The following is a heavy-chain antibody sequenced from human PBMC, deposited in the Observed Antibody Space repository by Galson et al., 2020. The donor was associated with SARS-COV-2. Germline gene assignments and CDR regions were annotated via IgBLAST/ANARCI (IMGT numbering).Heavy chain of an antibody. CDR3: ARGNIVVATATDYFDY. V-gene: IGHV4-38-2*02. CDR2: IYHSAST. J-gene: IGHJ4*02. Sequence: SETLSLTCTVSGYSVSSGFYWGCIRQPPRKGLEWIANIYHSASTYYNPSLKSRITMSIDTFNNQFSLKLISVTAADTAVYYCARGNIVVATATDYFDYWGQGTLVTVSS. D-gene: IGHD2-21*02. CDR1: GYSVSSGFY.